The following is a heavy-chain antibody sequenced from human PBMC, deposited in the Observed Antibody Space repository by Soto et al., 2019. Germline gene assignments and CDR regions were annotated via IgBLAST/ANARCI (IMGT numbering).Heavy chain of an antibody. Sequence: QVQLVESGGGVVQPGKSLRLSCAGSGFTFSSYGMDWVRQAPGKGLEWVAVISYDGSNKYYADSVKGRFTISRDNSKNTLYLQMSSLRADDTAVCYCAKDRMGAGVRGYFDYWGQGTLVTVSS. CDR2: ISYDGSNK. V-gene: IGHV3-30*18. CDR1: GFTFSSYG. CDR3: AKDRMGAGVRGYFDY. D-gene: IGHD3-10*01. J-gene: IGHJ4*02.